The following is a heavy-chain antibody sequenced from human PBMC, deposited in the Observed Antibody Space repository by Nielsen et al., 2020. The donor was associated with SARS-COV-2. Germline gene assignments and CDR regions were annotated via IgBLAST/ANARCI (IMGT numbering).Heavy chain of an antibody. J-gene: IGHJ4*02. CDR3: ARDSVVVVIIPGQADY. Sequence: GESLKISCAASGFTFSSYAMHWVRQAPGKGLEWVAVISYDGSNKYYADSVKGRFTISRDNSKNTLYLQMNSLRAEDTAVYYCARDSVVVVIIPGQADYWGQGTLVTVSS. V-gene: IGHV3-30-3*01. CDR1: GFTFSSYA. CDR2: ISYDGSNK. D-gene: IGHD3-22*01.